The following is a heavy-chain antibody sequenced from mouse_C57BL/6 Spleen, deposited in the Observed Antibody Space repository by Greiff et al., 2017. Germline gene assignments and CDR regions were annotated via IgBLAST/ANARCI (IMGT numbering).Heavy chain of an antibody. CDR1: GFSLTSYA. CDR2: IWTGGGT. D-gene: IGHD2-4*01. Sequence: QVQLKESGPGLVAPSQSLSITCTVSGFSLTSYAISWVRQPPGKGLEWLGVIWTGGGTNYNSALKSRLSISKDNSKSQVFLKMNSLQTYDTSRYYCARAYYDYDGPGLFYWGQGTLVTVSA. J-gene: IGHJ3*01. V-gene: IGHV2-9-1*01. CDR3: ARAYYDYDGPGLFY.